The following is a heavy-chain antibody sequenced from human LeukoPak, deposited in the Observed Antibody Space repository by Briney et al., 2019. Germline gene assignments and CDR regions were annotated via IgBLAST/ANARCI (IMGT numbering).Heavy chain of an antibody. CDR1: GYTFTRYY. CDR3: ARIRDGYNDAYDI. CDR2: INPGGGNT. J-gene: IGHJ3*02. Sequence: APVKVSCKASGYTFTRYYMHWVRQAPGQGLEWMGIINPGGGNTNYAQNFQGRVTMTRDTSASTVYMELSSLRSEDTAIYYCARIRDGYNDAYDIWGQGTVVTVPS. V-gene: IGHV1-46*01. D-gene: IGHD5-24*01.